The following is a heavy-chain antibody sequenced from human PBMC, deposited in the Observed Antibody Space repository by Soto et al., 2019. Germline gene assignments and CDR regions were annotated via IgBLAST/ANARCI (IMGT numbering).Heavy chain of an antibody. V-gene: IGHV3-23*01. D-gene: IGHD6-6*01. Sequence: EVQLLESGGGLVQPGGSLRLSCAASGFTFSSYAMSWVRQAPGKGLEWVSAISGSGDSTYYADSVKGRFTISRDNSKNPLYLQMNSLRAEDTAVYYCAKDASDSSSFDYWGQGTLVTVSS. CDR1: GFTFSSYA. J-gene: IGHJ4*02. CDR3: AKDASDSSSFDY. CDR2: ISGSGDST.